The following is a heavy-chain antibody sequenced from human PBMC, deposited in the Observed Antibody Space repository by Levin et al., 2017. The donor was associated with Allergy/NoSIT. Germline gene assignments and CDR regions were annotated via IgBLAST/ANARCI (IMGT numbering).Heavy chain of an antibody. Sequence: GESLKISCAASGFTFSDYYMSWIRQAPGKGLEWVSYISSSGTTIYYAGSVKGRFTISRDNAKNSLLLQMNSLRVEDTAVYYCARDKSPYSSFDYWGQGTLVTVSS. CDR2: ISSSGTTI. J-gene: IGHJ4*02. CDR1: GFTFSDYY. CDR3: ARDKSPYSSFDY. V-gene: IGHV3-11*01. D-gene: IGHD5-18*01.